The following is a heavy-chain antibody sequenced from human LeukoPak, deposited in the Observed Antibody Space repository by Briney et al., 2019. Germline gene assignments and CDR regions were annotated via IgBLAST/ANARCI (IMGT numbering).Heavy chain of an antibody. CDR2: INPSGGST. CDR1: GYTFINYY. Sequence: ASVKVSCKAAGYTFINYYMHWVRQAPGQGLEWMGIINPSGGSTSYAQKFQGRVTMTRDTSTSTVYMELSRLRSDDTAVYYCASYSSSWYGGYYYYGMDVWGQGTTVTVSS. V-gene: IGHV1-46*01. D-gene: IGHD6-13*01. CDR3: ASYSSSWYGGYYYYGMDV. J-gene: IGHJ6*02.